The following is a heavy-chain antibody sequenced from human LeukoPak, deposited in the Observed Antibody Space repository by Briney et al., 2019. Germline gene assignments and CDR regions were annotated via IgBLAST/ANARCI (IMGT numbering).Heavy chain of an antibody. CDR3: AGSVATIYYFDY. Sequence: SETLSLTCTVSGGSISSYYWSWIRQPPGMGLEWIGYIYYSGSTNYNPSLKSRVTISVDTSKNQFSLKVSSVAAADTAVYYCAGSVATIYYFDYWGQGTLVTVSS. CDR1: GGSISSYY. J-gene: IGHJ4*02. D-gene: IGHD5-12*01. V-gene: IGHV4-59*01. CDR2: IYYSGST.